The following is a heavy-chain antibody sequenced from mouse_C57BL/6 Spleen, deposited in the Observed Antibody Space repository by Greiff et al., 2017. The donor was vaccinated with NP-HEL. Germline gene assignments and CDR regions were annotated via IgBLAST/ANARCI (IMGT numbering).Heavy chain of an antibody. J-gene: IGHJ4*01. D-gene: IGHD2-3*01. CDR3: AIYDGYYVDYAMGY. V-gene: IGHV1-50*01. Sequence: QVQLQQPGAELVKPGASVKLSCKASGYTFTSYWMQWVKQRPGQGLEWIGEIDPSDSYTNYNQKFKGKATLTVDTSSSTAYMQLSSLTSEDSAVYYCAIYDGYYVDYAMGYWGQGTSVTVSS. CDR1: GYTFTSYW. CDR2: IDPSDSYT.